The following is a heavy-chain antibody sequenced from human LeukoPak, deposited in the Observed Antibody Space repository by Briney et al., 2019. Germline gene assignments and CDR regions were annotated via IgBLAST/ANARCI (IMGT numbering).Heavy chain of an antibody. CDR2: ISSSSSSYI. CDR3: ARACPPFRYFDWLLSGSGMDV. D-gene: IGHD3-9*01. J-gene: IGHJ6*02. CDR1: GFTFSSYS. Sequence: GGSLRLSCAASGFTFSSYSMNWIRQAPGKGLEWVSSISSSSSSYIYYADSVKGRFTISRDNAKNSLYLHMNSLRAEDTAVYYCARACPPFRYFDWLLSGSGMDVWGQGTTVTVSS. V-gene: IGHV3-21*01.